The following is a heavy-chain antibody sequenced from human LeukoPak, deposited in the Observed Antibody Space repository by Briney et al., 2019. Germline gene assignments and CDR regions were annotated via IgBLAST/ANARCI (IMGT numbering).Heavy chain of an antibody. CDR3: ARATYYYDSSGYLNY. D-gene: IGHD3-22*01. Sequence: PGGSLRLSCAASGFTFSSYGMHWVRQAPGKGREWVAVIWYDGSNKYYADSVKGRFTISRDNSKNTLYLQMNSLRAEDTAVYYCARATYYYDSSGYLNYWGQGNLVTVSS. V-gene: IGHV3-33*01. CDR2: IWYDGSNK. CDR1: GFTFSSYG. J-gene: IGHJ4*02.